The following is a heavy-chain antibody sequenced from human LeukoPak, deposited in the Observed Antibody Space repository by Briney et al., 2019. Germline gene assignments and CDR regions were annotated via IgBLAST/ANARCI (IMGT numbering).Heavy chain of an antibody. CDR2: ISGSGGST. Sequence: GGSLRLSCAASGFTFSSYAMSWVRQAPGKGLEWVSAISGSGGSTYYADSVKGRFTISRDNSKNTLYLQMHSLRAEDTAVYYCAKDSYSYGYYYFDYWGQGTLVTVSS. V-gene: IGHV3-23*01. CDR1: GFTFSSYA. J-gene: IGHJ4*02. D-gene: IGHD5-18*01. CDR3: AKDSYSYGYYYFDY.